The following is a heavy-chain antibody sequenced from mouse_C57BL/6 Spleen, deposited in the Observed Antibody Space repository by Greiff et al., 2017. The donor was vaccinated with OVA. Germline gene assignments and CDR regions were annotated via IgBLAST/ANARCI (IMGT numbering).Heavy chain of an antibody. V-gene: IGHV3-6*01. CDR2: ISYDGSN. D-gene: IGHD1-1*01. Sequence: DVQLVESGPGLVKPSQSLSLTCSVTGYSITSGYYWNWIRQFPGNKLEWMGYISYDGSNNYNPSLKNRISITRDTSKNQFFLKLNSVTTEDTATYYCARNYYGSSYGFAYWGQGTLVTVSA. CDR1: GYSITSGYY. CDR3: ARNYYGSSYGFAY. J-gene: IGHJ3*01.